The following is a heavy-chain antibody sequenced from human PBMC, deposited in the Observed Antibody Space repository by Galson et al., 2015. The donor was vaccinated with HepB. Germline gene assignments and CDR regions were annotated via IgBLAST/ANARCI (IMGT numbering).Heavy chain of an antibody. CDR1: GFSFSDYG. D-gene: IGHD5-12*01. CDR3: VKDGTATMTHLDY. J-gene: IGHJ4*02. CDR2: ITKNGDNT. Sequence: SLRLSCAASGFSFSDYGMHWVRQAPGKGLEYVSTITKNGDNTYYADSLKGRFTISRDNSKNTLYLQMSGLRVEDTALYYCVKDGTATMTHLDYWGQGTLVIVSS. V-gene: IGHV3-64D*06.